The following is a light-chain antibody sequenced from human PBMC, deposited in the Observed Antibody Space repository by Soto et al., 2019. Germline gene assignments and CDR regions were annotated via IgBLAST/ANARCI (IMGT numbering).Light chain of an antibody. V-gene: IGLV1-47*01. CDR2: RNN. Sequence: QSVLTQPPSASGTPGQRLTISCSGSSSSIGSNYVSWYQQLPGTAPKLLIYRNNQRPSGVPDRFSGSKSGTSASLAISGLRSEDEADYYCAAWDDSLSGWVFGGGTKLTVL. CDR3: AAWDDSLSGWV. CDR1: SSSIGSNY. J-gene: IGLJ3*02.